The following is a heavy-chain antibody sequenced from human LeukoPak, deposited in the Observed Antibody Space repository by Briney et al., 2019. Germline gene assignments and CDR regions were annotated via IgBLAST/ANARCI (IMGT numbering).Heavy chain of an antibody. J-gene: IGHJ4*02. V-gene: IGHV4-38-2*02. D-gene: IGHD6-19*01. CDR3: ATDSPGYSSGWYTF. Sequence: SETLSLTCAVSGYSISSGYYWGWIRQPPGKGLEWIGSIYHSGSTYYNPSLKSRVTISVDTSKNQFSLKLSSVTAADTAVYYCATDSPGYSSGWYTFWGQGTLVTVSS. CDR1: GYSISSGYY. CDR2: IYHSGST.